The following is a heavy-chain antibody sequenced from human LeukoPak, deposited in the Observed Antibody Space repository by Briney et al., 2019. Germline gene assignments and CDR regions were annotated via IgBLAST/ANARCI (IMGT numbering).Heavy chain of an antibody. Sequence: GSLRLSCAASGFTFSSYSMNWVRQAPGEVLEWVSSISSGGGYTYYADSVKGRFTISRDNAKNSLYLQMNSLRAEDTAVYYCARNPLISGYYYYYMDVWGKGTTVTVSS. J-gene: IGHJ6*03. V-gene: IGHV3-21*06. CDR3: ARNPLISGYYYYYMDV. D-gene: IGHD3-16*01. CDR1: GFTFSSYS. CDR2: ISSGGGYT.